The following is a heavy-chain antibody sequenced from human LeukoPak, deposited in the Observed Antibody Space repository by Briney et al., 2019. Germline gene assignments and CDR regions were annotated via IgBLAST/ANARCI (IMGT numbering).Heavy chain of an antibody. Sequence: SETLSLTCAVYGGSFSGYYWSWIRQPPGKGLEWIGEINHSGSTNYNPSLKSRVTISVDTSKNHFSLTLSSVTAADTAVYYCARPYDSSGYYNYWGQGTLVTVSS. CDR3: ARPYDSSGYYNY. J-gene: IGHJ4*02. V-gene: IGHV4-34*01. CDR2: INHSGST. D-gene: IGHD3-22*01. CDR1: GGSFSGYY.